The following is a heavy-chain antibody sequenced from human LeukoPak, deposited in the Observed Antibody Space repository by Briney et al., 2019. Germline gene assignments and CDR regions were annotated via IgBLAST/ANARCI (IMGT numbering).Heavy chain of an antibody. V-gene: IGHV3-23*01. CDR3: AKFPYGSGSYYKYYLDY. CDR1: GFTVSSNY. CDR2: ISGSGGST. D-gene: IGHD3-10*01. J-gene: IGHJ4*02. Sequence: GGSLRLSCAASGFTVSSNYISWVRQAPGKGLEWVSAISGSGGSTYYADSVKGRFTISRDNSKNTLYLQMNSLRAEDTAVYYCAKFPYGSGSYYKYYLDYWGQGTLVTVSS.